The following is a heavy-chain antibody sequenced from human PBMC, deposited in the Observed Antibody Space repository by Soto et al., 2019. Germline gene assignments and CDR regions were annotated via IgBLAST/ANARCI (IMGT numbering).Heavy chain of an antibody. J-gene: IGHJ6*02. D-gene: IGHD3-10*01. CDR3: ARDRAQYGMDV. V-gene: IGHV6-1*01. CDR1: GDSVSSNSAA. Sequence: QVQLQQSGPGLLKPSQTLSLTCAISGDSVSSNSAAWNWIRLSPSRGLEWLGRTYRRSKWHNDSAESVKSRITIHPDTSKTEFPLHPTFVTPDDTAVYYCARDRAQYGMDVWGQGTTVTVSS. CDR2: TYRRSKWHN.